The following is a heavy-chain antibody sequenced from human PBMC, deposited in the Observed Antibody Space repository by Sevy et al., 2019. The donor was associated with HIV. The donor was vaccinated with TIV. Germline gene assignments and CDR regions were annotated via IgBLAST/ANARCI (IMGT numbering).Heavy chain of an antibody. D-gene: IGHD6-19*01. V-gene: IGHV3-21*01. CDR1: GFTFSAST. CDR3: ARGASVAGRGGFDF. CDR2: FSSSGSYI. Sequence: GGSLRLSCAASGFTFSASTINWVRQAPGKGLEWISSFSSSGSYIHYADSVKGRFTISSDNAMSSLYLQLNGLRAEDTAVYYCARGASVAGRGGFDFWGQGTLVTVSS. J-gene: IGHJ4*02.